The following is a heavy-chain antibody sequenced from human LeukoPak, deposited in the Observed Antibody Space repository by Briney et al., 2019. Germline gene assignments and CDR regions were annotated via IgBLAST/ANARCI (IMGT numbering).Heavy chain of an antibody. D-gene: IGHD1-26*01. CDR1: X. CDR3: ARAPLGSYDY. V-gene: IGHV3-7*03. CDR2: IKQDGSEK. Sequence: XMNWVRQAXGXGXEWVANIKQDGSEKHYVASVKGRFTISRDNAKTSLYLQMNSLRAEDTAVYYCARAPLGSYDYWGQGTLVTVSS. J-gene: IGHJ4*02.